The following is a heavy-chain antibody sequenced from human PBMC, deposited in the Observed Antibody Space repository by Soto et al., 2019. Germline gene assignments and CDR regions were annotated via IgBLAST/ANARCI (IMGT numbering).Heavy chain of an antibody. CDR2: ISGSAATT. D-gene: IGHD3-22*01. CDR1: GFTFSSYA. J-gene: IGHJ4*02. Sequence: GGSLRLSCAASGFTFSSYAMNWVRQAPGKGLEWVSAISGSAATTHFADSVKGRFTISRDNSKNTLYLQMNSLRAEDTAVYYCARDRSYYDSSGSYSPPYWGQGTLVPVSP. V-gene: IGHV3-23*01. CDR3: ARDRSYYDSSGSYSPPY.